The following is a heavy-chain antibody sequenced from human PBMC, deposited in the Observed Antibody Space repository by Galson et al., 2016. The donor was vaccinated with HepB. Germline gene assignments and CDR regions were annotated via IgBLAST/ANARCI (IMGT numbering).Heavy chain of an antibody. CDR2: IYYSGST. D-gene: IGHD1-26*01. CDR3: ARDIGSYQHDAFNI. Sequence: TLSLTCTVSGGSISSGGYYWSWLRQHPGKGLEWIGYIYYSGSTYYNPSLKSRITISSDTSKNQFSLKLSSVTAADTAVYYCARDIGSYQHDAFNIWGPGTMVTVSS. CDR1: GGSISSGGYY. V-gene: IGHV4-31*03. J-gene: IGHJ3*02.